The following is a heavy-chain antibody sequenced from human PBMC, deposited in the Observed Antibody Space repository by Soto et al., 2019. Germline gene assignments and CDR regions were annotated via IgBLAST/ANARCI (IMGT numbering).Heavy chain of an antibody. CDR1: GGSFSGYD. Sequence: SETLSLTCAVYGGSFSGYDWSWIRQPPGKGLEWIGEINHSGSTNYNPSLKGRVTISVDTSKNQFSLKLSSVTAADTAVYYCARGKNAAAAKNYFDYWGQGTLVTVS. CDR3: ARGKNAAAAKNYFDY. CDR2: INHSGST. J-gene: IGHJ4*02. V-gene: IGHV4-34*01. D-gene: IGHD6-13*01.